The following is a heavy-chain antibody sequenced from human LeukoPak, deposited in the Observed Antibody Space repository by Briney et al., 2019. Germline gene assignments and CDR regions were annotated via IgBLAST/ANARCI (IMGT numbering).Heavy chain of an antibody. Sequence: GGSLRLSCTASGFTFGGYAMSWVRQAPGKGLEWVSSISAGSEDSYYADSVKGRFTISRDNSKNTLYLQMNSLRAEDTAVYYCAKDNPRLVWTSCHYYWGQGTLVTVSS. D-gene: IGHD2-2*01. CDR3: AKDNPRLVWTSCHYY. J-gene: IGHJ4*02. V-gene: IGHV3-23*01. CDR1: GFTFGGYA. CDR2: ISAGSEDS.